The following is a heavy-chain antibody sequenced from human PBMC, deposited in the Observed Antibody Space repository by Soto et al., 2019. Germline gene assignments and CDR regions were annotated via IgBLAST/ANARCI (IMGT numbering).Heavy chain of an antibody. V-gene: IGHV3-9*01. Sequence: EVQLVESGGGLVQPGRSLRLSCAASGFTFDDYAMHWVRQAPWKGLEWVSGISWNSGSIGYADSVKGRFTISRDNAKNSLYLQMNSLRAEDTALYYCAKGLTSMVRGVISDWFDPWGQGTLVTVSS. CDR1: GFTFDDYA. D-gene: IGHD3-10*01. CDR2: ISWNSGSI. J-gene: IGHJ5*02. CDR3: AKGLTSMVRGVISDWFDP.